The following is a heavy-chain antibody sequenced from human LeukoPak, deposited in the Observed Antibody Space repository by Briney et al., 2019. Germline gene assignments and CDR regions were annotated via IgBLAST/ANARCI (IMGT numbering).Heavy chain of an antibody. J-gene: IGHJ3*02. Sequence: ASVKVSCKASGYTFTSYGVSWVRQAPGQGLEWMGWISAYNGNTNYAQKLQGRVTMTTDTSTSTAYMELRSLGSDDTAVYYCASGIVVVHDAFDIWGQGTMVTVSS. V-gene: IGHV1-18*01. CDR3: ASGIVVVHDAFDI. D-gene: IGHD3-22*01. CDR1: GYTFTSYG. CDR2: ISAYNGNT.